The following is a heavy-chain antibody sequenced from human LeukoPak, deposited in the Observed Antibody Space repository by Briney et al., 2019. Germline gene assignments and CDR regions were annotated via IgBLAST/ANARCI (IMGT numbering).Heavy chain of an antibody. CDR1: GFTFSSYW. Sequence: GGSLRLSCAASGFTFSSYWMNWARQAPGKGLEWVAVIWYDGSNKYYADSVKGRFTISRDNSKNTLYLQMNSLRAEDTAVYYCARDDSLSSGWYLYYYGMDVWGQGTTVTVSS. V-gene: IGHV3-33*08. CDR3: ARDDSLSSGWYLYYYGMDV. CDR2: IWYDGSNK. J-gene: IGHJ6*02. D-gene: IGHD6-19*01.